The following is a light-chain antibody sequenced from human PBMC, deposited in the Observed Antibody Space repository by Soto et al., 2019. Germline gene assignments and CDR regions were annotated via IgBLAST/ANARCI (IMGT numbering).Light chain of an antibody. V-gene: IGKV3-15*01. J-gene: IGKJ1*01. CDR2: DAS. Sequence: EIVMTQYPATLSVSPGDRATLSCMASQSVSSNFAWYQQKPGQAPRLLIYDASTRATGIPARFSGSGSGTEFTLTISSLQSEDFAVYYCRQYKKWPRTFGHGTKVDIK. CDR3: RQYKKWPRT. CDR1: QSVSSN.